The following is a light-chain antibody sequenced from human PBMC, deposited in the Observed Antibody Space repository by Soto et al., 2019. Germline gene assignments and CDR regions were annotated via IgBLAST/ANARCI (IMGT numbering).Light chain of an antibody. CDR3: QQRSNWPPVT. J-gene: IGKJ1*01. V-gene: IGKV3-11*01. CDR2: DAS. CDR1: QSVSSY. Sequence: EIVLTQSPATLSLSPGERATLSCRASQSVSSYLAWYQQKPGQAPRLLIYDASNRATGIPARFSGSGYGTDFILTISTLEPEDFAVYYCQQRSNWPPVTFGQGTKVDIK.